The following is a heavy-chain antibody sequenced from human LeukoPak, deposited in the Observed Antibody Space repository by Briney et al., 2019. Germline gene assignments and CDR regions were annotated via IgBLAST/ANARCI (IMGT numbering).Heavy chain of an antibody. V-gene: IGHV5-51*03. J-gene: IGHJ4*02. CDR2: IWPRDSST. CDR3: ARVGISASGTFDY. D-gene: IGHD6-13*01. CDR1: GYSFTNYW. Sequence: PGDSLKISCKGSGYSFTNYWIGWVSQIRGQALEWMGIIWPRDSSTKYSPSFEGQVTMSADKSISVAYLQWSSLKASDTAIYYCARVGISASGTFDYWGQGILVTVSS.